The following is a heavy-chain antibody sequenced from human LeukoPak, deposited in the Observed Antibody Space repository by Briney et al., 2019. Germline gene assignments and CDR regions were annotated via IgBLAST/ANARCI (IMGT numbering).Heavy chain of an antibody. Sequence: PGGSLRLSCAASGFTFSSYAMSWVRQAPGKGLEWVSGISSSGGSTYYADSVKGRFTISRDNSNNTLYFQMSSLRAEDTAVYYCARARGNSYYDMDVWGQGTTVTVSS. CDR2: ISSSGGST. CDR3: ARARGNSYYDMDV. CDR1: GFTFSSYA. D-gene: IGHD3-10*01. V-gene: IGHV3-23*01. J-gene: IGHJ6*02.